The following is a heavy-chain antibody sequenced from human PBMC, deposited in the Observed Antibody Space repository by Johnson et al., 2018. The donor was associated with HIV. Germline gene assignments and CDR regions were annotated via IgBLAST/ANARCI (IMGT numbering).Heavy chain of an antibody. V-gene: IGHV3-33*05. CDR2: ISYDGRNK. CDR3: TTARIRLWSSSAWTGFWAFDI. J-gene: IGHJ3*02. D-gene: IGHD6-19*01. Sequence: KGLEWVAVISYDGRNKYYADYVAPVKGRFTISRDDSKNTLYLEMNSLKTEDTAVYYCTTARIRLWSSSAWTGFWAFDIWGQGTLVTVSS.